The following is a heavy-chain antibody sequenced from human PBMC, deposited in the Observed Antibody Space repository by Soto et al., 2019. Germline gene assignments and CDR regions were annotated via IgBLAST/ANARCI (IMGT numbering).Heavy chain of an antibody. CDR2: INHSGST. D-gene: IGHD3-3*01. Sequence: QVQLQQWGAGLLKPSETLSLTCAVYGGSFSGYYWSWIRQPPGNGLEWIGEINHSGSTNYNPSLKRLFTISVATSKNQFSLKLSSVTAANTPVYYCASEGLYYDFSGGQGTLVTVSS. V-gene: IGHV4-34*01. J-gene: IGHJ4*02. CDR3: ASEGLYYDFS. CDR1: GGSFSGYY.